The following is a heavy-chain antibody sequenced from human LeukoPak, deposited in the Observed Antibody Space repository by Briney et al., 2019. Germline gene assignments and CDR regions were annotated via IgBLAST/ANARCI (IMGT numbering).Heavy chain of an antibody. J-gene: IGHJ4*02. D-gene: IGHD3-10*01. CDR1: GFTVSSNY. CDR3: ARGTVTMVDY. Sequence: GGSLRLSCAASGFTVSSNYMSWVRRAPGRGREWVSVIYSGGSTYYADSVKGRFTISRDNSKNTLFLQMNSLRAGDTAVYCCARGTVTMVDYWGQGTLVTVSS. CDR2: IYSGGST. V-gene: IGHV3-66*01.